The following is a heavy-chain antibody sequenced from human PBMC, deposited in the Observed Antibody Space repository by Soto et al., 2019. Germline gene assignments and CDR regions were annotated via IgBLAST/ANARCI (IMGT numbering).Heavy chain of an antibody. CDR3: AKDQARYDFWSGYYQANWAFDI. V-gene: IGHV3-23*01. CDR1: GFTFSSYA. CDR2: ISGSGGST. Sequence: EVQLLESGGGLVQPGGSLRLSCAASGFTFSSYAMSWVRQAPGKGLEWVSAISGSGGSTYYADSVKGRFTISRDNSKNKLYLQMNSLRAEDTAVYYCAKDQARYDFWSGYYQANWAFDIWGQGTMVTVSS. D-gene: IGHD3-3*01. J-gene: IGHJ3*02.